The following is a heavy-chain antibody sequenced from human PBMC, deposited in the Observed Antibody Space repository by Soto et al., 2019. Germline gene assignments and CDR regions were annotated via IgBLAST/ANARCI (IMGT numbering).Heavy chain of an antibody. V-gene: IGHV3-21*01. Sequence: EVQLVESGGGLVKPGGFLRLSCAASGFTFSSYSMNWVRQAPGKGLEWVSSISSSSSYIYYADSVKGPFTISRDNAKNSLYLQMNSLRAEDTAVYYCARDFTYYYYYGMDVWGQGTTVTVSS. D-gene: IGHD3-16*01. J-gene: IGHJ6*02. CDR1: GFTFSSYS. CDR3: ARDFTYYYYYGMDV. CDR2: ISSSSSYI.